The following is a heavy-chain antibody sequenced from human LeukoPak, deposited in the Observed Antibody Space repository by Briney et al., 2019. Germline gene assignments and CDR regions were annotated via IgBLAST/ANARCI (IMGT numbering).Heavy chain of an antibody. CDR3: ARQYDSYFYYCLDL. Sequence: SETLSLTCTVSGGSISSSSYYWGWIRQPPGKGLEWIGSIYHPNSTYYNPSLKSRVTMSVDTSRNQFSLKLSFVTAADTAVYYCARQYDSYFYYCLDLWGTGTTVTVSS. CDR1: GGSISSSSYY. CDR2: IYHPNST. J-gene: IGHJ6*04. V-gene: IGHV4-39*01.